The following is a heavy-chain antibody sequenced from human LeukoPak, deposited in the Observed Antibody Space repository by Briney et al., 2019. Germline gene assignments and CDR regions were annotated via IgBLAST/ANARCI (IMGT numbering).Heavy chain of an antibody. J-gene: IGHJ4*02. V-gene: IGHV4-59*01. CDR3: ARVGDYGGNSAILDY. CDR2: IYYSGST. CDR1: GGSISSYY. D-gene: IGHD4-23*01. Sequence: PSETLSLTCTVSGGSISSYYWSWIRQPPGKGLEWIGYIYYSGSTNYNPSLKSRVTISVDTSKNQFSLKLSSVTAADTAVYYCARVGDYGGNSAILDYWGQRTLVTVSS.